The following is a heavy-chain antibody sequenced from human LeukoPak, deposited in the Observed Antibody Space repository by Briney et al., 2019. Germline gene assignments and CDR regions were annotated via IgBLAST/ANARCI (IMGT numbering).Heavy chain of an antibody. CDR2: ISTTSETV. CDR3: ASLSRDYFDY. J-gene: IGHJ4*02. Sequence: GGSLRLSCAASGFTFKKYSMNWVRQAPGKGLEWISYISTTSETVFYADSVKGRFTISRDNAKNSLYLQMNSLRAEDTAVYYCASLSRDYFDYWGQGTLVTVSS. D-gene: IGHD6-13*01. V-gene: IGHV3-48*04. CDR1: GFTFKKYS.